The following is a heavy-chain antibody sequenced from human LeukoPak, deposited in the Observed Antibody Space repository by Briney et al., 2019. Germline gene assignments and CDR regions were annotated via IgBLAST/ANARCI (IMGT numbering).Heavy chain of an antibody. J-gene: IGHJ5*02. V-gene: IGHV1-18*01. CDR2: ISAYNGNT. CDR3: ARDAPTWELLRSVWFDP. CDR1: GYTFTSYG. D-gene: IGHD1-26*01. Sequence: ASVKVSCKASGYTFTSYGISWVRQAPGQGLEWMGWISAYNGNTNYAQKLQGSVTMTTDTSTSTAYMELRSLRSDDTAVYYCARDAPTWELLRSVWFDPWGQGTLVTVSS.